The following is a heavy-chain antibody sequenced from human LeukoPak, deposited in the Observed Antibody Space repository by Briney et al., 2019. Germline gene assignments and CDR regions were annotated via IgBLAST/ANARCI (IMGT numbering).Heavy chain of an antibody. V-gene: IGHV1-69*13. Sequence: VASVKVSCKASGDTFSSYAISWVRQAPGQGLEWMGGIIPIFGTANYAQKFQGRVTITADESTSTAYMELSSLRSEDTAVYYCARGTPARIGDYDYWGQGTLVTVSS. CDR3: ARGTPARIGDYDY. J-gene: IGHJ4*02. D-gene: IGHD1-26*01. CDR1: GDTFSSYA. CDR2: IIPIFGTA.